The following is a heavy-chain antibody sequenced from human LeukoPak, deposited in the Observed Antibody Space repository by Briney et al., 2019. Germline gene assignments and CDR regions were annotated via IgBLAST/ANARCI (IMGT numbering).Heavy chain of an antibody. D-gene: IGHD6-6*01. CDR2: IYYSGST. CDR1: GGSIIRTINY. Sequence: PSETLSLTCSVSGGSIIRTINYGGWVRPPRGKGLEWLGSIYYSGSTYYNPSLKSRVNISVDTPKDQFYLKVSSVTAADTAVYYCASNQLAEGQFDYWGQGTLVTVSS. V-gene: IGHV4-39*01. J-gene: IGHJ4*02. CDR3: ASNQLAEGQFDY.